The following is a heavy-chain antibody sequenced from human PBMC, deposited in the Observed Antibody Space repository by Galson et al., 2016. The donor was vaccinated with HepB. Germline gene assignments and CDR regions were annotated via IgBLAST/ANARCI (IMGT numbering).Heavy chain of an antibody. J-gene: IGHJ4*02. V-gene: IGHV3-53*01. CDR2: INSGVST. CDR3: ARGGGYLIDQ. CDR1: GFTVSSKY. D-gene: IGHD5-12*01. Sequence: SLRLSCAASGFTVSSKYMHWVRQAPGKGLEWVSLINSGVSTYYADSVKGRFTISRDNSKNTVYLQMNSLRAEDTAVYCCARGGGYLIDQWGQGTLVTVSS.